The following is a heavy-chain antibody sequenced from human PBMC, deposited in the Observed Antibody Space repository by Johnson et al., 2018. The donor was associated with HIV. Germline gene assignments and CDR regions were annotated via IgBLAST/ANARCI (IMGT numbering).Heavy chain of an antibody. CDR2: ISSSGAGI. V-gene: IGHV3-11*04. D-gene: IGHD5-12*01. CDR3: ATGDDDGV. Sequence: VQLVESGGGLVKPGGSLRLSCAVSGFKFSDFYMTWIRQVPGKGLECVAYISSSGAGIYYADSVRGRFTISRDNAKNSLFLQMNSLRAEDTAVYYCATGDDDGVWGQGTMVTVSS. CDR1: GFKFSDFY. J-gene: IGHJ3*01.